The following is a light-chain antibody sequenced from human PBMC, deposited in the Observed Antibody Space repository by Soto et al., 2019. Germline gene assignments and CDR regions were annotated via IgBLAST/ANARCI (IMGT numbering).Light chain of an antibody. J-gene: IGKJ4*01. CDR1: QSVSKY. V-gene: IGKV3-11*01. CDR2: DAS. CDR3: QQRSNWPLIT. Sequence: EIVLTQSPATLSLSPGDRATLSCRASQSVSKYLAWYQQKPGQAPRLLIYDASNRATGIPARFSGSGSGTDFTLTISSLEPEDFAVYYCQQRSNWPLITFGGGTKVEIK.